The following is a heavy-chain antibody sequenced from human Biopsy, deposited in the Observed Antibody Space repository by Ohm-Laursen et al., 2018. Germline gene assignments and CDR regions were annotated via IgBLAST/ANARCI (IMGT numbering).Heavy chain of an antibody. CDR3: ARTPILIVSAGLVYRHRRHLQGMDV. J-gene: IGHJ6*02. CDR2: VDWDDYK. V-gene: IGHV2-70*11. Sequence: TQTLTLTCSFSGFSLSPRGMCVSWIRQAPGKALEWLARVDWDDYKDYSASLQTKLSISKDTSNDQVVLTVNNVDPADTATYYCARTPILIVSAGLVYRHRRHLQGMDVWGQGIAVTVS. CDR1: GFSLSPRGMC. D-gene: IGHD6-13*01.